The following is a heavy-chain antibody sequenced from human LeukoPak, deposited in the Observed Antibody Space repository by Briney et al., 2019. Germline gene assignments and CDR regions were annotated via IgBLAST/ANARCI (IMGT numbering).Heavy chain of an antibody. CDR1: GGSISSYY. Sequence: SETLSLTCTVSGGSISSYYWSWIRQPAGKGLEWIGRIYTSGSTNYNPSLKSRVTMSVDTSKNQFSLKLSSVTAADTAVYYCARVASIAARWKYYFDYWGQGTLVTVSS. J-gene: IGHJ4*02. D-gene: IGHD6-6*01. CDR3: ARVASIAARWKYYFDY. V-gene: IGHV4-4*07. CDR2: IYTSGST.